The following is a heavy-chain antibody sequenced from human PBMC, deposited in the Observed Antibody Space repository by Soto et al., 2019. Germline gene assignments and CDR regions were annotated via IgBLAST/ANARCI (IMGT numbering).Heavy chain of an antibody. Sequence: GGSLRLSCAASGFTVSSNYMSWVRQGPGKGLEWVSVIYSGGSKYYGDSVKGRFTISRDNSKNTLYLQMSSLRAEDTAVYYCARDGAAGSDYWGQGTPVTVSS. CDR2: IYSGGSK. V-gene: IGHV3-53*01. CDR3: ARDGAAGSDY. J-gene: IGHJ4*02. D-gene: IGHD6-13*01. CDR1: GFTVSSNY.